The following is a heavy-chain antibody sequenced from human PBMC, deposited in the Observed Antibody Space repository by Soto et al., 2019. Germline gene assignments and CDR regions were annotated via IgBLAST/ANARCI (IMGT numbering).Heavy chain of an antibody. V-gene: IGHV4-59*02. Sequence: QMQLQASGPGLVKPSETLSLTCNVSGASVSHGYWSWIRQPPGKGLEWIGFMYFGGSFNYNPSLTSRAPITVETSKHQSSMKLTSVTASATAVYYCARSYYDSTGFAVDPWGQGTLVTVSS. CDR2: MYFGGSF. CDR1: GASVSHGY. J-gene: IGHJ5*02. D-gene: IGHD3-22*01. CDR3: ARSYYDSTGFAVDP.